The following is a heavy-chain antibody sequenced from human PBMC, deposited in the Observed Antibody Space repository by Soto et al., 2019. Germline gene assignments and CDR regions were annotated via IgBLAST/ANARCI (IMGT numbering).Heavy chain of an antibody. D-gene: IGHD6-6*01. Sequence: VKVSCKASGGTFSSYAIRWVRQAPGQGLEWMGGITPIFGTADYAQKFQGRVTITADESTSTAYMEMSSLRSEDTAVYYCARGGIAARPIAWFDPWGQGTLVTVSS. CDR2: ITPIFGTA. J-gene: IGHJ5*02. V-gene: IGHV1-69*01. CDR1: GGTFSSYA. CDR3: ARGGIAARPIAWFDP.